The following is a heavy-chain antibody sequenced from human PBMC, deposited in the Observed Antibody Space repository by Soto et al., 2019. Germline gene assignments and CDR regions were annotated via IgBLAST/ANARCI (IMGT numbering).Heavy chain of an antibody. CDR2: INTANGNT. V-gene: IGHV1-3*04. CDR3: ARDRYFEFWSGYNMDY. D-gene: IGHD3-3*01. Sequence: GASVKVSCKASGYTFISYAMHWVRQAPGQRLEWMGWINTANGNTKYSQEFQGRVTITRDTSATTAYMELSSLRSEDTAVYYCARDRYFEFWSGYNMDYWGQGTLVTVSS. J-gene: IGHJ4*02. CDR1: GYTFISYA.